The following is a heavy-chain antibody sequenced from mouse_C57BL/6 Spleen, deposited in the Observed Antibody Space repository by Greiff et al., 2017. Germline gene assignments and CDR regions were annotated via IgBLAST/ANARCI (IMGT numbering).Heavy chain of an antibody. D-gene: IGHD2-12*01. Sequence: EVKVVESGGGLVKPGGSLKLSCAASGFTFSSYAMSWVRQTPEKRLEWVATISDGGSYTYYPDNVKGRFTISRDNAKNNLYLQMSHLKSEDTAMYYCARDGGNAYSLDYWGQGTTLTVSS. CDR1: GFTFSSYA. CDR2: ISDGGSYT. V-gene: IGHV5-4*01. CDR3: ARDGGNAYSLDY. J-gene: IGHJ2*01.